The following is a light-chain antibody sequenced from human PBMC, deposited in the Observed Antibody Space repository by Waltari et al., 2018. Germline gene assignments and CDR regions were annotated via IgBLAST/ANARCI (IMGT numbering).Light chain of an antibody. CDR2: DVR. V-gene: IGLV2-14*03. CDR1: TYDLWYYDH. J-gene: IGLJ3*02. Sequence: QSALTQPASVSGSPGQSPTISRTGTTYDLWYYDHFSWYQQHLGRAPQLIIYDVRERPSGVSDRFSGSKSGNTASLIISGLQADDEADYYCSSHTTRSTWVFGGGTKLTVL. CDR3: SSHTTRSTWV.